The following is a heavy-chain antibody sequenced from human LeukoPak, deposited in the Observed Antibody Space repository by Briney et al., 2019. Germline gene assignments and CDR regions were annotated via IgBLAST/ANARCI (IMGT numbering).Heavy chain of an antibody. D-gene: IGHD3-3*01. J-gene: IGHJ3*02. Sequence: ASVKVSCKVSGYTLTELSMHWVRQAPGKGLEWMGGFDPEDGETIYAQKFQGRVTMTEDTSTDTAYMELSSLRSEDTAVYYCATALAIFGWGAFDIWGQGTMVTVSS. V-gene: IGHV1-24*01. CDR2: FDPEDGET. CDR1: GYTLTELS. CDR3: ATALAIFGWGAFDI.